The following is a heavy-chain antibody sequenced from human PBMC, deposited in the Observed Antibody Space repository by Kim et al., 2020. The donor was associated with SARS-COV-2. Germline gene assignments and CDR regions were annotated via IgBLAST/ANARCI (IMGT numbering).Heavy chain of an antibody. CDR2: ISYDGSNK. CDR3: ARDEDPLESSGGSGMDV. Sequence: GGSLTLSCAASGFTFSSYAMHWVRQAPGKGLEWVAVISYDGSNKYYADSVKGRFTISRDNSKNTLYLQMNSLRAEDTAVYFCARDEDPLESSGGSGMDV. D-gene: IGHD3-10*01. V-gene: IGHV3-30*04. CDR1: GFTFSSYA. J-gene: IGHJ6*01.